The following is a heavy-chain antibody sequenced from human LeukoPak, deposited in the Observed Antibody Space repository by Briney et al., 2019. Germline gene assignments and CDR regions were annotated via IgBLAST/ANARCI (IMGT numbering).Heavy chain of an antibody. J-gene: IGHJ4*02. D-gene: IGHD6-19*01. CDR3: ARDRGIAVASTPDY. CDR2: ISPNSGGT. Sequence: ASVKVSCTASGYTFTGYYMHWVRQAPGQGLEWMGWISPNSGGTNYAQKFQGRVTMTRDTSISTAYMELSRLRSDDTAMYYCARDRGIAVASTPDYWGQGTLVTVSS. CDR1: GYTFTGYY. V-gene: IGHV1-2*02.